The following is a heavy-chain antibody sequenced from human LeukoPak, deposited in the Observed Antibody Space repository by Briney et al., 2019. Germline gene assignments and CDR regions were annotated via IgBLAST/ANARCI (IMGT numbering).Heavy chain of an antibody. CDR1: GFTFSSYS. CDR2: ISSSSSYI. D-gene: IGHD6-19*01. CDR3: AKDIGWLVRAFDI. J-gene: IGHJ3*02. Sequence: GGSLRLSCAASGFTFSSYSMNWVRQAPGKGLEWVSSISSSSSYIYYADSVKGRFTISRDNAKNSLYLQMNSLRAEDTALYYCAKDIGWLVRAFDIWGQGTMVTVSS. V-gene: IGHV3-21*04.